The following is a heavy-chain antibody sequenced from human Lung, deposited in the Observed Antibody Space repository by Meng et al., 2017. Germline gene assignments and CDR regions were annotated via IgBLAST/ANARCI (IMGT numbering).Heavy chain of an antibody. CDR1: GYTFTSYD. V-gene: IGHV1-8*01. Sequence: QGRLEQAGAEVKKPGAAVKVPCKTSGYTFTSYDINWVRQATGQGLEWMGWMNPNSGNTGYAQKFQGRVTMTRNTSISTAYMELSSLRSEDTAVYYCARGLLRHIGGNWFDPWGQGTLVTVSS. J-gene: IGHJ5*02. D-gene: IGHD3-16*01. CDR3: ARGLLRHIGGNWFDP. CDR2: MNPNSGNT.